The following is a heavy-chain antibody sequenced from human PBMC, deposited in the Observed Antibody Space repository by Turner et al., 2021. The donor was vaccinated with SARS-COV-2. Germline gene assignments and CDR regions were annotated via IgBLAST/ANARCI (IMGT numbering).Heavy chain of an antibody. CDR3: ARSNYDVWSGYYTFYFDY. Sequence: QLQLQESGPGLVKPSETLSLTCTVSGDSISSSRYYWGWIRQPPGKGLEWIGSIYYSGSTYYNPSLKSRVTISVDTSKNQFSLILSSATAADTAVYYCARSNYDVWSGYYTFYFDYWGQGTLVTVSS. J-gene: IGHJ4*02. V-gene: IGHV4-39*01. CDR1: GDSISSSRYY. D-gene: IGHD3-3*01. CDR2: IYYSGST.